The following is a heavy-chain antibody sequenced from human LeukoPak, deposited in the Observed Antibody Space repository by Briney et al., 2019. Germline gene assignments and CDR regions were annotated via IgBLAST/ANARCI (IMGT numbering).Heavy chain of an antibody. D-gene: IGHD6-19*01. V-gene: IGHV4-4*02. J-gene: IGHJ4*02. CDR3: ARIGYSSGWRRWFDY. CDR2: IYHSGST. Sequence: SETLSLTCAVSGGSISSSNWWSWVRQPPGKGLEWIGEIYHSGSTNYNPSLKSRVTISVDKSKNQFSLKLSSVTAADTAVYYCARIGYSSGWRRWFDYWGQGTLVTVSS. CDR1: GGSISSSNW.